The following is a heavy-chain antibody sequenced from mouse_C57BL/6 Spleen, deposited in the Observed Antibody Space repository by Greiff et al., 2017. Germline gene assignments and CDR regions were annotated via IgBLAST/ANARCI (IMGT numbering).Heavy chain of an antibody. J-gene: IGHJ2*01. V-gene: IGHV1-54*01. CDR3: ARDSLGEYYVDY. D-gene: IGHD4-1*01. CDR2: INPGSGGT. Sequence: QVQLQQSGAELVRPGTSVKVSCKASGYAFTNYLIEWVKQRPGQGLEWIGVINPGSGGTNYNEKFKGKATLTADKSSSTAYMQLSSLPSEDSAVYFWARDSLGEYYVDYWGQGTTLTVSS. CDR1: GYAFTNYL.